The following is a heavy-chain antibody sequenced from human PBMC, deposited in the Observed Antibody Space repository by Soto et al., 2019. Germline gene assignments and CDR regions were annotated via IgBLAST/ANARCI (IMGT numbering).Heavy chain of an antibody. CDR2: TYYRSKWYY. CDR3: ARLLGNSSIDY. D-gene: IGHD6-6*01. CDR1: GDSVSSNSVV. J-gene: IGHJ4*02. Sequence: QVQLQQSGPGLVQPSQTLSLTCAISGDSVSSNSVVWNWIRQSPSRGLEWLGRTYYRSKWYYEYAESVKSRIIINPDTSKNQLALQLNSVTPEDTGVYYCARLLGNSSIDYWGEGTLVTVAS. V-gene: IGHV6-1*01.